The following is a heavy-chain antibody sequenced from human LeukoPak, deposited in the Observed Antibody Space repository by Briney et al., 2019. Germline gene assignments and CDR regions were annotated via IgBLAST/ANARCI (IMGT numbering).Heavy chain of an antibody. CDR3: ARRLLGPMDV. CDR2: ISSSSSTI. Sequence: PGGSLRLSCAASGFTFSSYSMNWVRQAPGKGLEWVSYISSSSSTIHYADSVKGRFTISRDNAKNSLYLHMNSLRDEDTAVYYCARRLLGPMDVWGQGTTVTVSS. J-gene: IGHJ6*02. D-gene: IGHD3-16*01. V-gene: IGHV3-48*02. CDR1: GFTFSSYS.